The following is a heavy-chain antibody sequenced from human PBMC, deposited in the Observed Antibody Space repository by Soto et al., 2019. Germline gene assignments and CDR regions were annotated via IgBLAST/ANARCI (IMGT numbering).Heavy chain of an antibody. V-gene: IGHV1-58*01. D-gene: IGHD1-7*01. Sequence: SVKVSCKASGFTFTSSAVQWVRQARGQRLEWIGWIVVGSGNTNYAQKFQERVTITRDMSTSTAYMELSSLRSEDTAVYYCAAVTGTIYYHYGMAVWGQGTSVTVSS. J-gene: IGHJ6*02. CDR1: GFTFTSSA. CDR3: AAVTGTIYYHYGMAV. CDR2: IVVGSGNT.